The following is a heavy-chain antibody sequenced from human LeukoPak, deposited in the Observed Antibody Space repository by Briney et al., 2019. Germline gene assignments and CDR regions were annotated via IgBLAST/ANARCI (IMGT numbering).Heavy chain of an antibody. CDR3: ASYGLQSGGYYFDY. CDR2: IYYSGST. Sequence: SETLSLTCTVSGGSISSYYWSWIRQPPGKGLEWIGYIYYSGSTNYNPSLKSRVTISVDTSKNQFSLKLSSVTAADTAVCYCASYGLQSGGYYFDYWGQGTLVTVSS. V-gene: IGHV4-59*01. J-gene: IGHJ4*02. D-gene: IGHD3-10*01. CDR1: GGSISSYY.